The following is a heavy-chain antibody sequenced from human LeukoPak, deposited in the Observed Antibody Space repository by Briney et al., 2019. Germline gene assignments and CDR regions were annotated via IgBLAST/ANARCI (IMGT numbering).Heavy chain of an antibody. CDR1: GFTLSSQA. J-gene: IGHJ4*02. CDR2: IWYDGSDQ. Sequence: GGSLRLSCVASGFTLSSQAMHWIRQAPGKGLEWVAIIWYDGSDQYYADSVKGRFTISRDTSKNTLHLQMNSLRVDDTAVYYCARASLVGATIFDFWGQGTLVTVSS. D-gene: IGHD1-26*01. CDR3: ARASLVGATIFDF. V-gene: IGHV3-33*01.